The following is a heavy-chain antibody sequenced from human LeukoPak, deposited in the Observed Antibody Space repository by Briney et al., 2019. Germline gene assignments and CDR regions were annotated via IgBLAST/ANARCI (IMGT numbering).Heavy chain of an antibody. CDR3: ARHWWSGIAAAGNWFDP. J-gene: IGHJ5*02. CDR2: INHSGST. D-gene: IGHD6-13*01. V-gene: IGHV4-34*01. CDR1: GGSLSGYY. Sequence: KASETLSLTCAVYGGSLSGYYWSWIRQPPGKGLEWIGEINHSGSTNYNPSLKSRVTISVDTSKNQFSLNLSSGTAADTAVYYCARHWWSGIAAAGNWFDPWGQGTLVTVSS.